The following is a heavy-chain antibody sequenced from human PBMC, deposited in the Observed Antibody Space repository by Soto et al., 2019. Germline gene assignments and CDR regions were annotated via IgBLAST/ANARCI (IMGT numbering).Heavy chain of an antibody. CDR3: SKHDFWTLYNPGLDS. J-gene: IGHJ4*02. D-gene: IGHD3-3*01. CDR2: ISGRGGDT. Sequence: EVQLLESGGGLVQPGGSLRLSCSASGFTFTSYAMSWVSQAPGKGLELVSGISGRGGDTKSAASVKGRFTISRDNFKNMLHLQMNSLRAEDTAVYYCSKHDFWTLYNPGLDSWGQGTLVTVSS. V-gene: IGHV3-23*01. CDR1: GFTFTSYA.